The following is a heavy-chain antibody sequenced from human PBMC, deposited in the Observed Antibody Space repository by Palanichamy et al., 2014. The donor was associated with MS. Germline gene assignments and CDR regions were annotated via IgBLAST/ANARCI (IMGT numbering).Heavy chain of an antibody. J-gene: IGHJ4*02. CDR3: AKEAQELDY. D-gene: IGHD1-1*01. V-gene: IGHV3-23*01. CDR2: ISAGGST. CDR1: GFTFSSYA. Sequence: EVQLLEVWGRAWYSLGGPVRLSCAASGFTFSSYAMSWVRQAPGRGLEWVSAISAGGSTYYADSVKGRFTISRDNSKNTLYLQMNSLRAEDTAVYYCAKEAQELDYWGQGTLVTVSS.